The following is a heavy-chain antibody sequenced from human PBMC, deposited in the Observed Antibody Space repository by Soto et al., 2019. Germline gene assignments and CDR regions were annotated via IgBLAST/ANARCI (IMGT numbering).Heavy chain of an antibody. Sequence: SETLSLTCTVSGDSIGSRSFSWGWIRQPPGKGLEWIGSLYYSESTYYNPSLKSRVTISADTSKNQFSLRLSSVTASDSAVYYCARHGRISDFDYWGQGTLVTVSS. J-gene: IGHJ4*02. CDR2: LYYSEST. D-gene: IGHD2-15*01. CDR3: ARHGRISDFDY. V-gene: IGHV4-39*01. CDR1: GDSIGSRSFS.